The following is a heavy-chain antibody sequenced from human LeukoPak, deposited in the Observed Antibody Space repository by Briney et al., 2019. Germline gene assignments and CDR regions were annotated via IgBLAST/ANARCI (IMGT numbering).Heavy chain of an antibody. CDR3: ARSGGYCSGGSCYESELTAEYFQH. Sequence: GASVKVSCKASGYTFTGYYMHWVRQAPGQGLEWMGGIIPIFGTANYAQKFQGRVTITADKSTSTAYMELSSLRSEDTAVYYCARSGGYCSGGSCYESELTAEYFQHWGQGTLVTVSS. CDR2: IIPIFGTA. D-gene: IGHD2-15*01. CDR1: GYTFTGYY. J-gene: IGHJ1*01. V-gene: IGHV1-69*06.